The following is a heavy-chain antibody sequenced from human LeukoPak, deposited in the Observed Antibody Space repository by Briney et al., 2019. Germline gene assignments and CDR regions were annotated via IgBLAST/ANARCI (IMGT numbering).Heavy chain of an antibody. Sequence: GASVKVSCKASGGTFSSYAISWVRQAPGQGLEWMGGIIPIFGTANYAQKFQGRVTITSDESTSTAYMELSSLRSEDTAVYYCARVAMVRGVIGWSANYYYMDVWGKGTTVTISS. CDR3: ARVAMVRGVIGWSANYYYMDV. D-gene: IGHD3-10*01. CDR1: GGTFSSYA. J-gene: IGHJ6*03. CDR2: IIPIFGTA. V-gene: IGHV1-69*13.